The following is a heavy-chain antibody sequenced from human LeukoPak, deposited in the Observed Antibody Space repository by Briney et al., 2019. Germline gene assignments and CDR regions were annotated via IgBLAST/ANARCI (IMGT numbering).Heavy chain of an antibody. CDR3: ARRGSSSWYFKYYFDY. Sequence: SETLSLTCAVYGGSFSGYYWSWIRKPPGKGLEWIGEINHSGSTNYNPSLKSRVTISVDTSKNQFSLKLSSVTAADTAVYYCARRGSSSWYFKYYFDYWGQGTLVTVSS. CDR2: INHSGST. CDR1: GGSFSGYY. J-gene: IGHJ4*02. V-gene: IGHV4-34*01. D-gene: IGHD6-13*01.